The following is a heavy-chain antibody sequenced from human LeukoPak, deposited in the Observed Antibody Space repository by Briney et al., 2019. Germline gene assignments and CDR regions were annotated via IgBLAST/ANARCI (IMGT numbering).Heavy chain of an antibody. CDR1: GFTFSSYA. V-gene: IGHV3-30*04. J-gene: IGHJ3*02. CDR2: ISDDGNNE. CDR3: ASVNDLDAFAM. Sequence: PGGSLRLSCAASGFTFSSYAMHWVRQAPGKELEWVAVISDDGNNEYYADSVKGRFTISRDNSKNTLYLQMNSLRGEDTAVYYCASVNDLDAFAMWGQGTMVTVSS.